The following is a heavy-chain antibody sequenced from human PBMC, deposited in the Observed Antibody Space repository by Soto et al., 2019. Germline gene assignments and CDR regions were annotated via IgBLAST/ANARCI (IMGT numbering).Heavy chain of an antibody. CDR3: TTDSVVVVAYGMDV. V-gene: IGHV3-15*01. J-gene: IGHJ6*02. Sequence: EVQLLESGGGLVQPGGSLRLSCVASGFTFSNAWMSWVRQAPGKGLEWVGRIKSKTDGGTTDYAAPVKGRFTISRDDSKNTLYLQMNSLKTEDTAVYYCTTDSVVVVAYGMDVWGQGTTVTVSS. CDR2: IKSKTDGGTT. CDR1: GFTFSNAW. D-gene: IGHD2-15*01.